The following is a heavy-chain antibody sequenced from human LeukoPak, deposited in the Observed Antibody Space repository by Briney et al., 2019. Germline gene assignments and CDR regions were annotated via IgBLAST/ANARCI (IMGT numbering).Heavy chain of an antibody. V-gene: IGHV3-23*01. J-gene: IGHJ4*02. D-gene: IGHD3-22*01. Sequence: GGSLRLSCAASGFTFSTYAMNWVRQAPGKGLEWVSGITGSGGTTFYADSVKGRFTISRDNSKSTLYLQMNSLRAEDTAIYYCAKEGYPDSSGAFDSWGQGTLVTGSS. CDR2: ITGSGGTT. CDR1: GFTFSTYA. CDR3: AKEGYPDSSGAFDS.